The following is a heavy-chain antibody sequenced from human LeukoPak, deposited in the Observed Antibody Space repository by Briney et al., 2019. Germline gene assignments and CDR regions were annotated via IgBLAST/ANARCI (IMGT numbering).Heavy chain of an antibody. CDR3: ARGLHPYELNEHQANY. Sequence: GGSPRLSCAASGFTFSSYWMHWVRQAPGKGLVWVSRINSDGSSTSYADSVKGRFTISRDNAKNTLYLQMNSLRAEDTAVYYCARGLHPYELNEHQANYWGQGTLVTVSS. CDR1: GFTFSSYW. V-gene: IGHV3-74*01. J-gene: IGHJ4*02. D-gene: IGHD4-11*01. CDR2: INSDGSST.